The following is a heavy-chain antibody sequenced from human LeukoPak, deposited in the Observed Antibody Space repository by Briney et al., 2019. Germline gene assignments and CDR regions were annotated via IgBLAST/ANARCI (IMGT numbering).Heavy chain of an antibody. J-gene: IGHJ6*02. CDR2: INPSGGST. V-gene: IGHV1-46*01. Sequence: ASVKVSCKASGYTFTSYYMHWVRQAPGQGLEWMGIINPSGGSTSYAQKFQGRVTMTRDTSTSTVYMELSSLRSEDTAVYYCARAGLAKTRPPLSHAPRYYYYGMDVWGQGTTVTVSS. CDR1: GYTFTSYY. CDR3: ARAGLAKTRPPLSHAPRYYYYGMDV. D-gene: IGHD3/OR15-3a*01.